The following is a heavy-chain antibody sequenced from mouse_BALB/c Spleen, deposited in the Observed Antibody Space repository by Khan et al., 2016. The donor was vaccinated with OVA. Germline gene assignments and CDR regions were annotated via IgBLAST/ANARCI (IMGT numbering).Heavy chain of an antibody. Sequence: VQLQQSGPELVKPGASVKMSCKASGYTFTNYIIHWVKQKPGQGLEWLGYINPYNDGTKYNEKFKGKATLTSDTSSSTAYMERSGLTSEDAAVYYCARDYGSSFWFAYWGQGTLVTVSA. CDR2: INPYNDGT. D-gene: IGHD1-1*01. CDR3: ARDYGSSFWFAY. V-gene: IGHV1S136*01. J-gene: IGHJ3*01. CDR1: GYTFTNYI.